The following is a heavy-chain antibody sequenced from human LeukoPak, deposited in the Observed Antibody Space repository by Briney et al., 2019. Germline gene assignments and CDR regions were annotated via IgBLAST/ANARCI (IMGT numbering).Heavy chain of an antibody. Sequence: GGSLRLSCAASGFTFSGYAMSWVRQAPGKGLEWVSAISGSGGSTYYADSVKGRFTISRDNSKNTLYLQMNSLRAEDTAVYYCAKADGWFGELPYFDHWGQGTLVTVSS. CDR1: GFTFSGYA. J-gene: IGHJ4*02. CDR3: AKADGWFGELPYFDH. V-gene: IGHV3-23*01. CDR2: ISGSGGST. D-gene: IGHD3-10*01.